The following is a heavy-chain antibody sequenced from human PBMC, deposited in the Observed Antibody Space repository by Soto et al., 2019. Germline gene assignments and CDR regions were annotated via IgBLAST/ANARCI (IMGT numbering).Heavy chain of an antibody. D-gene: IGHD3-22*01. V-gene: IGHV3-23*01. J-gene: IGHJ4*02. CDR2: IIDSGGST. CDR3: AKDQYYDSSGYYSKSFFDY. Sequence: GGSLRLSCAASGFTFSSCAMGWVRQAPGKGLEWVSDIIDSGGSTYYADSVKGRFTFSRDNSKNTLYLQMNSLRAEDTAVYYCAKDQYYDSSGYYSKSFFDYWGQGTLVTVSS. CDR1: GFTFSSCA.